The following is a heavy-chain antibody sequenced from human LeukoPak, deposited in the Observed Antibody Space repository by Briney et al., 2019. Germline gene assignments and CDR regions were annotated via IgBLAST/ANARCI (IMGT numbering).Heavy chain of an antibody. J-gene: IGHJ4*02. V-gene: IGHV4-34*04. CDR3: TRMTTGHDY. CDR2: IDHSGYT. Sequence: SSETLSLTCAVSGVSFNDYYWSWVRQTPGKGLGWIGEIDHSGYTNDSPSLKSRATLSIDTSRKQFSLNLRSVTVADTGIYYCTRMTTGHDYWGQGTLVTVSS. CDR1: GVSFNDYY. D-gene: IGHD4-17*01.